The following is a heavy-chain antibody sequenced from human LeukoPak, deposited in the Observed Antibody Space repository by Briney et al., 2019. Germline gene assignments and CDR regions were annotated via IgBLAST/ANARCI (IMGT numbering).Heavy chain of an antibody. Sequence: KPGGSLRLSCAASGFSFSDYYMSWIRQAPGKGLEWVSYISSSGSLKYYADSVKGRFTISRDNAKSSLYLQMNSLRAEDTAVYYCPLELGEGFDYWGQGTLVTVSS. CDR1: GFSFSDYY. CDR3: PLELGEGFDY. J-gene: IGHJ4*02. D-gene: IGHD1-7*01. CDR2: ISSSGSLK. V-gene: IGHV3-11*04.